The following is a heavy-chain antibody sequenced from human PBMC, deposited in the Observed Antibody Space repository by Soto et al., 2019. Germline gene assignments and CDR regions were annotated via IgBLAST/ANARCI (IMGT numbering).Heavy chain of an antibody. CDR1: GGSFSGYY. Sequence: QVQLQQWGAGLLKPSETLSLTCAVYGGSFSGYYWSWIRQPPGKGLEWIGEINHSGSTHDNPSLKSRVTISLDTSKDQFSLKLSSVTAADTAVYYCARVRGAIRYVDVWGQGTTVTVSS. J-gene: IGHJ6*02. V-gene: IGHV4-34*01. D-gene: IGHD3-10*01. CDR3: ARVRGAIRYVDV. CDR2: INHSGST.